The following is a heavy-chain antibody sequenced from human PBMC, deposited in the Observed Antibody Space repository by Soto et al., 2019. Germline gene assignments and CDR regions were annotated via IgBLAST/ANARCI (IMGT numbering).Heavy chain of an antibody. CDR3: ARGPVNLYDILTGYDY. J-gene: IGHJ4*02. D-gene: IGHD3-9*01. V-gene: IGHV4-30-2*01. CDR2: IYHSEST. Sequence: QLQLQESGSGLVKPSQTLSLTCAVSGGSISSGGYSWSWIRQPPGKGLEWIGYIYHSESTYYNPSMKRRGTLSVDMYTHHFSLTLSSVTAADTAVDYCARGPVNLYDILTGYDYWGQGTLVTVSS. CDR1: GGSISSGGYS.